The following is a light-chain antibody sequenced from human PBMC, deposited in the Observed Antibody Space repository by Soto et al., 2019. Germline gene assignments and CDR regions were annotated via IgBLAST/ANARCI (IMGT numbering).Light chain of an antibody. J-gene: IGKJ5*01. V-gene: IGKV3-11*01. CDR3: QQRSNWH. CDR1: QSVSSY. Sequence: EIVLTQSPATLSLSPGERATLSCRASQSVSSYLAWYQQKPGQAPRLLIYDASNRATGIPARFSGSGSGTDFTLTISGLEPEDFAVYYCQQRSNWHFGQGTGLESK. CDR2: DAS.